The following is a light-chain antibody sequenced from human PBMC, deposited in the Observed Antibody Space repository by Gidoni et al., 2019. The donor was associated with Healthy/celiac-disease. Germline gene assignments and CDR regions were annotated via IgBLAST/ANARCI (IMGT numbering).Light chain of an antibody. Sequence: QSALTQPASVSGSPGQPITIPCTGTSSDVGRYNYVSWYQQHPGKAPKLLIYEVSNRPSGVSNRFSGSKSGNTASLTISGLQAEDEADYYCSSYTSSSTPLVFGTGTKVTVL. CDR2: EVS. CDR1: SSDVGRYNY. CDR3: SSYTSSSTPLV. J-gene: IGLJ1*01. V-gene: IGLV2-14*01.